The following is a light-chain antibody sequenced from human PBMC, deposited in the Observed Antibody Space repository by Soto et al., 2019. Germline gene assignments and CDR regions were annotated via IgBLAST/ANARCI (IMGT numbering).Light chain of an antibody. CDR1: QIVISD. CDR2: GAS. Sequence: IQMTQSPATLSVSPGERATLSFSAIQIVISDVAWYQQKPGQAPRLLIYGASPRATATPARFRGSGSGTEFTLSISSLQSEDFAIYHCQQYNKWPWTFGQGTKVDIK. CDR3: QQYNKWPWT. V-gene: IGKV3-15*01. J-gene: IGKJ1*01.